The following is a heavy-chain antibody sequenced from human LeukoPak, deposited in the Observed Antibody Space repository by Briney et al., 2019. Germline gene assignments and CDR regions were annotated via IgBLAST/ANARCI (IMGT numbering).Heavy chain of an antibody. CDR1: GDTVSSNSAA. CDR3: ANFYLDS. J-gene: IGHJ4*02. CDR2: TYFRSKWYN. D-gene: IGHD2/OR15-2a*01. Sequence: SQTLSLTCAISGDTVSSNSAAWNWLRQSPSRGLEWLGRTYFRSKWYNDYAESVKGRISINPDTSKNQFSLHLNSVNPEDTAVYYCANFYLDSWSQGSLVTVSS. V-gene: IGHV6-1*01.